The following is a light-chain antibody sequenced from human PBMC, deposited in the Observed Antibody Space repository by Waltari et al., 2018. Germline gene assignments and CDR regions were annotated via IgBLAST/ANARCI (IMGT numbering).Light chain of an antibody. V-gene: IGKV3-11*01. Sequence: EIVLTHSPATLSLSPGERATLSCRASQSVSRYLAWYQQKPGQAPRLLIYDASTRATGVPARFSGSGSVTDFTLTISSLEPEDFAVYYCQQRSNSFAFGPGTRVDIK. J-gene: IGKJ3*01. CDR3: QQRSNSFA. CDR2: DAS. CDR1: QSVSRY.